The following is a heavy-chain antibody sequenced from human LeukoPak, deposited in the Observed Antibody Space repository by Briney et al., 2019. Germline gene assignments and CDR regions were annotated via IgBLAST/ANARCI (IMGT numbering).Heavy chain of an antibody. D-gene: IGHD3-22*01. CDR3: AKDEDSMIVLPLCT. J-gene: IGHJ5*02. CDR1: GFSLDDYS. CDR2: ISWNSGSI. Sequence: GRSLRLSHAPSGFSLDDYSIHWVRQAPGKGLEWVSGISWNSGSIGYADSVKGRFTISRDNAKNSLYLQMNSLRAEDTALYYCAKDEDSMIVLPLCTCGQRTLVTVSS. V-gene: IGHV3-9*01.